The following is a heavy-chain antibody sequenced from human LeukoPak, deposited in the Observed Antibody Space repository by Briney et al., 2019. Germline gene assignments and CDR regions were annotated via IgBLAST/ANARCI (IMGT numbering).Heavy chain of an antibody. D-gene: IGHD3-22*01. CDR1: GLTFSSYG. CDR2: IRYDGSNK. V-gene: IGHV3-30*02. Sequence: GGSLRLSCAASGLTFSSYGMHWVRQAPGKGLEWVAFIRYDGSNKYYADSVKGRFTISRDNSKNTLYLQMNSLRVEDTAVYYCAKDLEDYYDSSGYPFLDYWGQGTLVTVSS. CDR3: AKDLEDYYDSSGYPFLDY. J-gene: IGHJ4*02.